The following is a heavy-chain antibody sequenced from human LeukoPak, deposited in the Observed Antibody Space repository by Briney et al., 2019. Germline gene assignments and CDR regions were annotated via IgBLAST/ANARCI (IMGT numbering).Heavy chain of an antibody. D-gene: IGHD3-10*02. CDR3: ARVSTYFTMWFDY. Sequence: SQTLSLTCAISGDSVSSNSAAWNWIRQSPSRGLEWLGRTYYRSKWYNDYAVSVKSRITINPDTSKNQFSLKLSSVTAADTAVYYCARVSTYFTMWFDYWGQGTLVTVSS. CDR1: GDSVSSNSAA. J-gene: IGHJ4*02. CDR2: TYYRSKWYN. V-gene: IGHV6-1*01.